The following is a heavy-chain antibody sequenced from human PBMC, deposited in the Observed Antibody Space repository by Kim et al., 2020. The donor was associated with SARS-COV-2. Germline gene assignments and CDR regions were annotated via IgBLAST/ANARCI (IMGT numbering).Heavy chain of an antibody. D-gene: IGHD6-13*01. V-gene: IGHV4-34*01. CDR3: ARGSIVGSSWYFHSYFDY. Sequence: SETLSLTCAVYGGSFSGYYWSWIRQPPGKGLEWIGEINHSGSTNYNPSLKSRVTISVDTSKNQFSLKLSSVTAADTAVYYCARGSIVGSSWYFHSYFDYWGQGTLVTVSS. J-gene: IGHJ4*02. CDR1: GGSFSGYY. CDR2: INHSGST.